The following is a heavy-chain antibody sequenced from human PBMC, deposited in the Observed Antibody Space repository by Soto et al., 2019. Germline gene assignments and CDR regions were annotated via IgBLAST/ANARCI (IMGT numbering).Heavy chain of an antibody. CDR1: GGSFSGYY. CDR3: ARGECSSNYCFTRWALDI. J-gene: IGHJ3*02. D-gene: IGHD2-2*01. V-gene: IGHV4-34*01. CDR2: INDSGST. Sequence: QVQLQQWGAGLLKPSETLSLTCGVYGGSFSGYYWTWIRQTPGKGLEWIGEINDSGSTNYKPSLKSRVTISADTSKQQFSLNVTSVTAADTAVYYCARGECSSNYCFTRWALDIWGQGTVVTVSS.